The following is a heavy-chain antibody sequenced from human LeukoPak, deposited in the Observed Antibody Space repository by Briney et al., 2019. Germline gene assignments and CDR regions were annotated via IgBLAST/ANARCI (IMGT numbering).Heavy chain of an antibody. CDR2: ISVGAEYI. D-gene: IGHD3-3*01. CDR3: ASGPPFLKYFEY. Sequence: GSLRLSCAASGFTFSTYVMNWFRQAPGKGLEWVSTISVGAEYIFYADSVKGRFTISRDDSNNALYLQMHSLRAEDTALYYCASGPPFLKYFEYWGQGTLVTVSS. V-gene: IGHV3-23*01. J-gene: IGHJ4*02. CDR1: GFTFSTYV.